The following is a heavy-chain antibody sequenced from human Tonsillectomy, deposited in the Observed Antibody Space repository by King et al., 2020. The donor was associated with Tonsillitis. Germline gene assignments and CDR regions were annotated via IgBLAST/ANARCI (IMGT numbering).Heavy chain of an antibody. CDR3: AGVGGSPDAFNI. Sequence: VQLVESGGGVVQPGGSLRLSCATSGFTFSTYGMHWVRQAPGKGLEWVTFIRYEGSNQLYADSVKGRFTISRDNSRNMLYLQMNALRPEDTALYYCAGVGGSPDAFNIWGQGTMVTVSS. CDR1: GFTFSTYG. V-gene: IGHV3-30*02. CDR2: IRYEGSNQ. D-gene: IGHD3-10*01. J-gene: IGHJ3*02.